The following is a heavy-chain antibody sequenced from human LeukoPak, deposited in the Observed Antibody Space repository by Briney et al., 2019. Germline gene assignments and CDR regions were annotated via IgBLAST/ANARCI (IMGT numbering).Heavy chain of an antibody. V-gene: IGHV4-39*01. J-gene: IGHJ5*02. CDR1: GGSIDTTKYY. CDR2: VYYNGAA. CDR3: ARTSSSSYGWFDP. Sequence: PSETLSLTCTVSGGSIDTTKYYWAWMRQPPGKGLECIGTVYYNGAAYYNPSLRSRVTVFLGTSKDQFSLKMSSVTAADTAVYFCARTSSSSYGWFDPWGQGTLVTVSS. D-gene: IGHD2-2*01.